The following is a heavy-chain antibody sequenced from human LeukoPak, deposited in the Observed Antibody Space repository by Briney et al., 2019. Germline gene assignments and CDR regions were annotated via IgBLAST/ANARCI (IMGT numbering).Heavy chain of an antibody. D-gene: IGHD1-26*01. CDR1: GGTFSSYA. CDR2: IIPILGIA. Sequence: GSSVKVSCKASGGTFSSYAISWVRQAPGQGLEWMGRIIPILGIANYAQKFQGRATITADKSTSTAYMELSSLRSEDTAVYYCARGEWEQWPNFDYWGQGTLVTVSS. CDR3: ARGEWEQWPNFDY. J-gene: IGHJ4*02. V-gene: IGHV1-69*04.